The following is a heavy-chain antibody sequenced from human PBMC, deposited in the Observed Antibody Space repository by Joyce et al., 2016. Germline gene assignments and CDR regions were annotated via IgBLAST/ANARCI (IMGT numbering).Heavy chain of an antibody. CDR2: SRSNGEST. Sequence: EVQLVESGGGLVQPGGSLRVSCSASGFTFSNYAMHWVRQAPGKRLEYVSTSRSNGESTYYADSVKGRITISRDNFKNTMYVQKSSLRVEDTAVYYCVKEYGYDSSGYYSFDYWGQGTLLTVSS. J-gene: IGHJ4*02. V-gene: IGHV3-64*05. D-gene: IGHD3-22*01. CDR1: GFTFSNYA. CDR3: VKEYGYDSSGYYSFDY.